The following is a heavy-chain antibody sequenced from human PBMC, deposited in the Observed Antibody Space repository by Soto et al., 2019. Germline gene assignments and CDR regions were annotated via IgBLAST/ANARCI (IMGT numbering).Heavy chain of an antibody. Sequence: GSLRLSCAASGFTFSSYWMHWVRQAPGEGLVWVSYIKPDGSRTKDADSVKGRFTISRDNARNTLCLRMNSLRAEDTAVYYCARDNNWSYDSWGRGTLVTVSS. V-gene: IGHV3-74*03. CDR2: IKPDGSRT. J-gene: IGHJ4*02. CDR3: ARDNNWSYDS. D-gene: IGHD1-1*01. CDR1: GFTFSSYW.